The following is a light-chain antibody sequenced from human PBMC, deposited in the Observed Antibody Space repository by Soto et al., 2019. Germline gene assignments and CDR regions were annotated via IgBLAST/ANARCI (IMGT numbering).Light chain of an antibody. CDR3: QQYENSPTGT. CDR1: QSVGNSH. CDR2: GAS. J-gene: IGKJ5*01. Sequence: EIVLRQSVGTVSLAQRGSARLSKRERQSVGNSHVAWYQQRRGLPHRLMIYGASNRATGIPDRFSGSGSGADFTLTICGLEPEDLEVYFCQQYENSPTGTSGQGTRLEIK. V-gene: IGKV3-20*01.